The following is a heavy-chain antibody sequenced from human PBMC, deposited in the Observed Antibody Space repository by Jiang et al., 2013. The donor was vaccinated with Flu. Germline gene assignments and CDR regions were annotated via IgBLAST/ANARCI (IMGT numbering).Heavy chain of an antibody. CDR2: MHASGGP. CDR3: TRLGAGGAGL. CDR1: GYSISRGYY. D-gene: IGHD3-3*01. Sequence: VQLVESGPGLVKSSETLSLTCAVSGYSISRGYYWGWIRQPPGKGLEWIGSMHASGGPYYNSSLERRVTISVDTSKNQVYLYLSSVTATDTATYYCTRLGAGGAGLWGQGTLVTVSS. J-gene: IGHJ4*02. V-gene: IGHV4-38-2*01.